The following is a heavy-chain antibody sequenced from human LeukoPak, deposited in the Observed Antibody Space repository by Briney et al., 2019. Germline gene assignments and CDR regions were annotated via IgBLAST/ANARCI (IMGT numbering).Heavy chain of an antibody. J-gene: IGHJ4*02. CDR3: AREHPNYGDYVLCY. V-gene: IGHV1-69*05. CDR1: GGTFSSYA. Sequence: ASVKVSCKASGGTFSSYAISWVRQAPGQGLEWVGRIIPIFGTANYAQKFQGRVTITTDESTSTAYMELSSLRSEDTAVYYCAREHPNYGDYVLCYWGQGTLVTVSS. D-gene: IGHD4-17*01. CDR2: IIPIFGTA.